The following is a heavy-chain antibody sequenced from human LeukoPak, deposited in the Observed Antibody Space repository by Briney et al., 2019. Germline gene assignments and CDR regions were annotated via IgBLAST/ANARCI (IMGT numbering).Heavy chain of an antibody. D-gene: IGHD2-21*02. CDR3: ARGPGIPGRAHFYMDV. V-gene: IGHV4-39*01. J-gene: IGHJ6*03. Sequence: SETLSLTCTVSGGSISSSSYYWGWIRQPPGKGLEWIGSIYYSGSTYYNPSLKSRVTISVDTSKNQFSLKLSSVTAADTAVYYCARGPGIPGRAHFYMDVWGKGSTVTVSS. CDR1: GGSISSSSYY. CDR2: IYYSGST.